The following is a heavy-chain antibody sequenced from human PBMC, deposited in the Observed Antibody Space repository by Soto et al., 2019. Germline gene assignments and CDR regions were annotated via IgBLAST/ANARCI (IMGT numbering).Heavy chain of an antibody. V-gene: IGHV2-5*02. CDR3: AKKGGGDYILGY. J-gene: IGHJ4*02. Sequence: QITLKESGPTLVKPTQTLTLTCTFSGFSLSTNGVGVGWIRQPPGKALEWLALIYWDDSKHYSPSLNSRLTITKDTSRNLVVLTMTDMGPVDTATYYCAKKGGGDYILGYWGQGTLVTVSS. CDR2: IYWDDSK. D-gene: IGHD4-17*01. CDR1: GFSLSTNGVG.